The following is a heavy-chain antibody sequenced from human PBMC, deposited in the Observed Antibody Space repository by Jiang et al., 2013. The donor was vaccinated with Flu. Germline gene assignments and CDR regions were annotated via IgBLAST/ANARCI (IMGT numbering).Heavy chain of an antibody. V-gene: IGHV2-70*01. J-gene: IGHJ5*02. D-gene: IGHD4-17*01. CDR1: GFSLSGPQMY. CDR3: ARDSTTVTPPLVYNALDP. CDR2: IDWDGGK. Sequence: KPTQTLTLTCTFSGFSLSGPQMYITWIRQPPGKALEWLALIDWDGGKYYNASLQTRLTISKDTAGNQVVLTMTNMDPVDTATYYCARDSTTVTPPLVYNALDPWGQGTLVTVSS.